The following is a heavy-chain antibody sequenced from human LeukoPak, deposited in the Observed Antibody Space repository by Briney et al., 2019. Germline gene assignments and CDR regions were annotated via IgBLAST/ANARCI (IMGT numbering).Heavy chain of an antibody. CDR1: GFTFSSYS. Sequence: GGSLRLSCAASGFTFSSYSMNWVRQAPGKGLEWVSSISSSSSYIYYADSVKGRFTISRDNAKNSLYLQMNSLSAEDTAVYYCAREIGYSSSWYNYYYYMDVWGKGTTVTVSS. CDR3: AREIGYSSSWYNYYYYMDV. D-gene: IGHD6-13*01. CDR2: ISSSSSYI. V-gene: IGHV3-21*01. J-gene: IGHJ6*03.